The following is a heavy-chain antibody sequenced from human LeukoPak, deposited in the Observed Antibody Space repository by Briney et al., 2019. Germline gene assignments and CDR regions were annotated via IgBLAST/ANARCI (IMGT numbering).Heavy chain of an antibody. CDR2: ISSDGGRT. Sequence: GGSLRLSCLASGFTFSIFAMFWVRQAPGKGLEYVSGISSDGGRTNYADSMNARFTISRDNSKVTLYLQMTSMSPEDTAIYYCVKDPSGNYFYFDYWGQGTLVTVSS. CDR1: GFTFSIFA. V-gene: IGHV3-64D*09. D-gene: IGHD1-26*01. J-gene: IGHJ4*02. CDR3: VKDPSGNYFYFDY.